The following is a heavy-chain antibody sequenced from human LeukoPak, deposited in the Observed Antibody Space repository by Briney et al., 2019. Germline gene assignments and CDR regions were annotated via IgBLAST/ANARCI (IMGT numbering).Heavy chain of an antibody. CDR2: INPNSGGT. D-gene: IGHD3-16*02. V-gene: IGHV1-2*02. J-gene: IGHJ3*02. CDR3: ARVGGYHDAFDI. Sequence: ASVKVSCKASGYTFTTYPMNWVRQAPGQGLEWMGWINPNSGGTNYAQKFQGRVTMTRDTSISTAYMELSRLRSDDTAVYYCARVGGYHDAFDIWGQGTMVTVSS. CDR1: GYTFTTYP.